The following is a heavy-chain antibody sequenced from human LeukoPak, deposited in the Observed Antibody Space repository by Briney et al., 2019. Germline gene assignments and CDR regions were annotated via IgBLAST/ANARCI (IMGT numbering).Heavy chain of an antibody. V-gene: IGHV3-48*03. J-gene: IGHJ4*02. CDR1: GFTFSSYE. CDR2: ISSSGSTI. CDR3: ARRATTERGHSYGLDX. D-gene: IGHD5-18*01. Sequence: GGSLRLSCAASGFTFSSYEMNWVRQAPGKGLEWVSYISSSGSTIYYADSVKGRFTISRDNAKNSLYLQMNSLRAEDTAMYYCARRATTERGHSYGLDXWGQGTLVTVSS.